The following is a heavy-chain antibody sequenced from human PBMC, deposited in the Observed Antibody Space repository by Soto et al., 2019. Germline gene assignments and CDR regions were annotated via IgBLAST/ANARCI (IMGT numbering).Heavy chain of an antibody. CDR3: ARLPLRESYVERGTPG. CDR1: GFTLTGYW. Sequence: GGSLRLSCAASGFTLTGYWMHWVRQAPGMGLVWVSRINPDGSSTTYADSVKGRFTISRDNAKNTLYLQMNSLRAEDTAVYYSARLPLRESYVERGTPGWGQGTLFTVSS. V-gene: IGHV3-74*01. CDR2: INPDGSST. J-gene: IGHJ4*02. D-gene: IGHD5-18*01.